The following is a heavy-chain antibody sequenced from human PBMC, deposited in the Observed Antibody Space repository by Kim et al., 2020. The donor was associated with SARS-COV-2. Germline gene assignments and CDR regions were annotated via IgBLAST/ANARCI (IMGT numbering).Heavy chain of an antibody. CDR3: ARGDTSGYFYPFDY. J-gene: IGHJ4*02. D-gene: IGHD3-22*01. Sequence: ADSVNGRFTISRDNSKNTLYLQMTSLRAEDTAVYYCARGDTSGYFYPFDYWGQGTLVTVSS. V-gene: IGHV3-30*01.